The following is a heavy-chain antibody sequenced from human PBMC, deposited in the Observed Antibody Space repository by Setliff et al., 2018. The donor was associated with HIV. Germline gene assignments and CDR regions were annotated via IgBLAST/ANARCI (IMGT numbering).Heavy chain of an antibody. Sequence: SETLSLTCTVSGGSIISEISWWAWIRQPAGKGPEWLGQIYMRGGTDYNPSLEGRVTISIDTSKHQFSLNLNSVTAADTAMYFCARGQDGHSVLFDYWGQGMLVTVSS. V-gene: IGHV4-61*10. CDR2: IYMRGGT. D-gene: IGHD1-26*01. CDR3: ARGQDGHSVLFDY. CDR1: GGSIISEISW. J-gene: IGHJ4*02.